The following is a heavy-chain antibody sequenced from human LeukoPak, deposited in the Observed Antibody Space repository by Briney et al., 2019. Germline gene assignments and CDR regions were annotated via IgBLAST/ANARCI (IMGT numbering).Heavy chain of an antibody. CDR3: ARGTWIQLWSPFDY. CDR1: GFTFSSYW. J-gene: IGHJ4*02. V-gene: IGHV3-7*01. CDR2: IKQDGSEK. D-gene: IGHD5-18*01. Sequence: GGSLRLSCAASGFTFSSYWMSWVRQAPGKGLEWVANIKQDGSEKYYVDSVKGQFTISRDNAKNSLYLQMNSLRAEDTAVYYCARGTWIQLWSPFDYWGQGTLVTVSS.